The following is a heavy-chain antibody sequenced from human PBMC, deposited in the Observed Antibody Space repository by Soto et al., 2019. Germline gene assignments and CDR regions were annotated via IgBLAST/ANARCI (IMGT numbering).Heavy chain of an antibody. CDR3: ARERPYYYFWSGSTRYVMDV. Sequence: SENLSLTCAVYGGSFSGYYWSWIRQPPGKGLEWIGEINHSGSTNYNPSLKSRVTISVDTSKNQFSLKLSSVTAADTAVYYCARERPYYYFWSGSTRYVMDVWGQGTTVTVS. CDR1: GGSFSGYY. V-gene: IGHV4-34*01. J-gene: IGHJ6*02. D-gene: IGHD3-3*01. CDR2: INHSGST.